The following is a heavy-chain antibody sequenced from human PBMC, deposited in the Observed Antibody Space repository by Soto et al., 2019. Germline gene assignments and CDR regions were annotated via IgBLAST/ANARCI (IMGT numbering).Heavy chain of an antibody. CDR2: IYYSGST. CDR1: GGSISSYY. J-gene: IGHJ4*02. V-gene: IGHV4-59*08. D-gene: IGHD3-10*01. CDR3: ARTLLWFGELLYYFDY. Sequence: TLSLTCTVSGGSISSYYWSWIRQPPGKGLEWIGYIYYSGSTNYNPSLKSRVTISVDTSKNQFSLKLSSVTAADTAVYYCARTLLWFGELLYYFDYWGQGTLVTVSS.